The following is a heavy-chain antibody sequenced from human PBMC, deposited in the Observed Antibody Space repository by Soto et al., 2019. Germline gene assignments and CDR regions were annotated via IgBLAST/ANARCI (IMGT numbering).Heavy chain of an antibody. D-gene: IGHD2-15*01. CDR1: GGSISSGGYY. J-gene: IGHJ4*02. CDR2: IYYSGST. Sequence: LSLTCTVSGGSISSGGYYWSWIRQHPGKGLEWIGYIYYSGSTYYNPSLKSRVTISVDTSKNQFSLKLSSVTAADTAVYYCARARYCSGGSCSKRLDYWGQGTLVTVSS. CDR3: ARARYCSGGSCSKRLDY. V-gene: IGHV4-31*03.